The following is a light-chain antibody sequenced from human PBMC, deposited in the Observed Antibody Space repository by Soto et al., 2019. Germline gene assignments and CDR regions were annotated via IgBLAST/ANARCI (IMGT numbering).Light chain of an antibody. V-gene: IGKV1-27*01. CDR2: DAS. CDR3: QKYDSAPRT. J-gene: IGKJ1*01. Sequence: DIQMTQSPSSLSASVGDRVTITCRASQGISTYLAWYRQKPGKVPKVLIYDASTLQSGVPSRFSGSGSGTDFTLTISSLQPEDVATYYCQKYDSAPRTFGQGTKV. CDR1: QGISTY.